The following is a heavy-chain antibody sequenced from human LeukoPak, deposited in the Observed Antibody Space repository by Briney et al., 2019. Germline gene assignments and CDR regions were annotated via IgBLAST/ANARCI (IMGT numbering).Heavy chain of an antibody. CDR2: IYYSGST. CDR1: GGSISSYY. J-gene: IGHJ6*02. Sequence: PSETLSLTCTVSGGSISSYYWSWIRQPPGKGLEWIGYIYYSGSTNYNPSLKSRVTISVDTSKNQFSLKLSSVTAADTAVYYCARDPSTNGMDVWGQGTTVTVSS. CDR3: ARDPSTNGMDV. V-gene: IGHV4-59*01.